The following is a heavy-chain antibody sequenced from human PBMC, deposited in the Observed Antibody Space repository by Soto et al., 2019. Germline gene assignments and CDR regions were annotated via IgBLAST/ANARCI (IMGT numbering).Heavy chain of an antibody. Sequence: PGVSLRLSCAASGFTFSSYGMHWVRQAPGKGLEWVAVIWYDGSNKYYADSVKDRFTISRDNSKNTLYLQMNSLRAEDTAVYYCARDLGYYHSYGYFDYWDQGTMVTVSA. CDR2: IWYDGSNK. D-gene: IGHD3-22*01. CDR1: GFTFSSYG. CDR3: ARDLGYYHSYGYFDY. V-gene: IGHV3-33*01. J-gene: IGHJ4*02.